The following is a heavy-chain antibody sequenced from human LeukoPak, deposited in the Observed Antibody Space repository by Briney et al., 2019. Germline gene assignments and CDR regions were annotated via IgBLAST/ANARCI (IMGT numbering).Heavy chain of an antibody. V-gene: IGHV1-3*01. D-gene: IGHD5-18*01. CDR1: GYTFTSYA. J-gene: IGHJ4*02. CDR2: INAGNGNT. CDR3: ARGMPHTAMVPFDY. Sequence: ASVKVSCKASGYTFTSYAMHWVRQAPGQRREWMGWINAGNGNTKYSQKFQGRVTITRDTSASTAYMELSSLRSEDTAVYYCARGMPHTAMVPFDYWGQGTLVTVSS.